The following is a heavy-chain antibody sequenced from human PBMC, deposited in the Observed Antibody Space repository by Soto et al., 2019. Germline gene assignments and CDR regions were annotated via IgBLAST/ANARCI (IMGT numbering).Heavy chain of an antibody. D-gene: IGHD3-3*01. CDR3: ARQGGHDIWSGSIGL. CDR1: GGSVSSATYY. Sequence: QLQLQLSGPGLVKPSETLSLICTVSGGSVSSATYYWAWIRQPPGKGLEYIGSVYKTGNTYYNPSFKGRVTISIDTSNNQFSLKLTSVTAADTALYYCARQGGHDIWSGSIGLWDQGTLVTVSS. V-gene: IGHV4-39*01. CDR2: VYKTGNT. J-gene: IGHJ4*02.